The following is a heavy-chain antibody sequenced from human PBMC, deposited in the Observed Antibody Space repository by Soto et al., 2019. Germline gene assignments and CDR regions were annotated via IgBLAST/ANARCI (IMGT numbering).Heavy chain of an antibody. D-gene: IGHD3-10*01. V-gene: IGHV1-69*13. J-gene: IGHJ5*02. Sequence: SVKVSCKASGGTFSSYAISWVRQAPGQGLEWMGGIIPIFGTANYAQKFQGRVTITADESTSTAYMELSSLRSEDTAVYYCARDFSGSGSYYDWFDPWGQGTLVTVSS. CDR1: GGTFSSYA. CDR3: ARDFSGSGSYYDWFDP. CDR2: IIPIFGTA.